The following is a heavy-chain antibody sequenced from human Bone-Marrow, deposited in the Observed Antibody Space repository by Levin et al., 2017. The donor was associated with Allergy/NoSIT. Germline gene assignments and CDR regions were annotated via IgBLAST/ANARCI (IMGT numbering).Heavy chain of an antibody. D-gene: IGHD6-13*01. CDR1: GGSISSGGYY. CDR2: IYYSGST. Sequence: ASETLSLTCTVSGGSISSGGYYWSWIRQHPGKGLEWIGYIYYSGSTYYNPSLKSRVTISVDTSKNQFSLKLSSVTAADTAVYYCASNAPSSSWRTHALDYWGQGTLVTVSS. J-gene: IGHJ4*02. V-gene: IGHV4-31*03. CDR3: ASNAPSSSWRTHALDY.